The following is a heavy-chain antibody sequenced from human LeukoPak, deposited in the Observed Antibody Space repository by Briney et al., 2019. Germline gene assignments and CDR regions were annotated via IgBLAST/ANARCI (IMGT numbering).Heavy chain of an antibody. D-gene: IGHD6-13*01. CDR3: AKGGFATPGSF. CDR2: ITIGGGNT. J-gene: IGHJ4*02. Sequence: GSLRLSCAASGFTFNTYAMTWVRQAPGKGLEWVSCITIGGGNTYYADSVKGRFIISRDNSKNTLYLRMDSLRAEDSAVYFCAKGGFATPGSFWGQGTLVAVSS. V-gene: IGHV3-23*01. CDR1: GFTFNTYA.